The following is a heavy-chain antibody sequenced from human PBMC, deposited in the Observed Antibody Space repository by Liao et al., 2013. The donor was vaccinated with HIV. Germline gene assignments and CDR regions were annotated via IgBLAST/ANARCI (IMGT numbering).Heavy chain of an antibody. CDR1: GGSFSGYY. CDR2: ITHSGST. V-gene: IGHV4-34*01. CDR3: ARGGRRALLGGFPQRY. Sequence: QVQLQQWGAGLLKPSETLSLTCAVYGGSFSGYYWSWIRQPPGKGLEWIGEITHSGSTNYNPSLKSRVTISVDTSKNQFSLKLSSVTAADTAVYYCARGGRRALLGGFPQRYWGQGTLVTVSS. J-gene: IGHJ4*02. D-gene: IGHD2-15*01.